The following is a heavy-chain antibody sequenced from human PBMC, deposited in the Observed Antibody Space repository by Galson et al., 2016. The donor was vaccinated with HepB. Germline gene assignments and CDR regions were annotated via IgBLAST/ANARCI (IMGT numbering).Heavy chain of an antibody. V-gene: IGHV3-30*18. CDR2: ISYDGNNK. CDR3: AKDLLPSFYYYGVDV. Sequence: SLRLSCAASGVTLSSYGVHWVRQARGKGLEWLAYISYDGNNKYYADSVKGRFTISRDNSNNTLYLQMNSLRVEDTSVYYCAKDLLPSFYYYGVDVWGQGTTVTVSS. J-gene: IGHJ6*02. D-gene: IGHD1-1*01. CDR1: GVTLSSYG.